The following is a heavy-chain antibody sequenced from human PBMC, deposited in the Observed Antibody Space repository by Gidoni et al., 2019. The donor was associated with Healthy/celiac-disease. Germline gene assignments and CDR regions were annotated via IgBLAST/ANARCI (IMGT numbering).Heavy chain of an antibody. Sequence: EVQLVESGGDLVQPGGSLRLSCAASGFTFSSYWMSWVRQAPGKGLEWVANIKQDGSEKYYVDSVKGRFTISRDNAKNSLYLQMNSLRAEDTAVYYCARPLVGATYYFDYWGQGTLVTVSS. CDR1: GFTFSSYW. CDR3: ARPLVGATYYFDY. V-gene: IGHV3-7*01. D-gene: IGHD1-26*01. CDR2: IKQDGSEK. J-gene: IGHJ4*02.